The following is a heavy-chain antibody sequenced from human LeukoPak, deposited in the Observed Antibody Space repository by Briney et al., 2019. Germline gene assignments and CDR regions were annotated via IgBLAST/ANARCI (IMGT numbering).Heavy chain of an antibody. CDR1: GYSFTNYG. D-gene: IGHD2-15*01. Sequence: AAVKVSCKASGYSFTNYGISWVRPAPGQGLEWMGWISAYNGNTHYEQKLQGRVTMTTDTSTSTAYMELRSLRSDDTAVYYCARDARYCSAGSCYSWDRAFFDREDYWGQGTLVTVSS. CDR3: ARDARYCSAGSCYSWDRAFFDREDY. CDR2: ISAYNGNT. V-gene: IGHV1-18*01. J-gene: IGHJ4*02.